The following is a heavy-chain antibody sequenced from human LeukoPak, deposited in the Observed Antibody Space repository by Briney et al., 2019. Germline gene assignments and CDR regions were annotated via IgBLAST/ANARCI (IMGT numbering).Heavy chain of an antibody. J-gene: IGHJ4*02. V-gene: IGHV1-69*01. CDR2: IIPIFGTA. D-gene: IGHD2-15*01. CDR1: GGTFSSNA. Sequence: SVTVSCTGSGGTFSSNAMSWVRQAPGQGLEWMGGIIPIFGTANYAQKFQGRVTITADESTSTAYMELSSLRSEDTAVYYCASAHCSGGSCYSEQLLNDYWGQGALVTVSS. CDR3: ASAHCSGGSCYSEQLLNDY.